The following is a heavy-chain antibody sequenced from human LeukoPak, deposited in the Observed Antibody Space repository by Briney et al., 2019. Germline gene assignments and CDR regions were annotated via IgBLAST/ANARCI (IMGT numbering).Heavy chain of an antibody. Sequence: SETLSLTCTVSGGSISRAYWTWIRQPPGKGLEWIGYIYYSGSTNYNPSLKSRATMSVDTSKNQFSLKLTSVTAADSAVYYCARQPNSGDYFFDYWGQGTLVTVSS. CDR2: IYYSGST. J-gene: IGHJ4*02. V-gene: IGHV4-59*08. D-gene: IGHD2-21*01. CDR3: ARQPNSGDYFFDY. CDR1: GGSISRAY.